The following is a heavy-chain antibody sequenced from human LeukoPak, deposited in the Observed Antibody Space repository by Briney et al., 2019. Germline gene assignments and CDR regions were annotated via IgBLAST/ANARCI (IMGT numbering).Heavy chain of an antibody. D-gene: IGHD2-2*02. CDR2: INPNSGGT. J-gene: IGHJ4*02. Sequence: ASVKVSCKASGYTFTGYYMHWVRQAPGQGREWMGWINPNSGGTNYAQKFQGRVTMTRDTSISTAYMELSRLRSDDTGVYYCARARIVVVPAAIGNYWGQGTLVTVSS. CDR1: GYTFTGYY. V-gene: IGHV1-2*02. CDR3: ARARIVVVPAAIGNY.